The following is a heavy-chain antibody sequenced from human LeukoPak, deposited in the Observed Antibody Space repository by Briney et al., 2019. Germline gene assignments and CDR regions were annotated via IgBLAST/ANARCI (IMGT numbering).Heavy chain of an antibody. J-gene: IGHJ4*02. V-gene: IGHV3-72*01. Sequence: GGSLRLSCAASGFTFSDHYMDWVRQTPGKGLEWVGRSRNKANRYTTEYAASVKGRFIISRDDSKNSLFPQMNSLKTDDTAVYYCTRASLSGSYFFYWGQGALVTVSS. CDR3: TRASLSGSYFFY. D-gene: IGHD1-26*01. CDR2: SRNKANRYTT. CDR1: GFTFSDHY.